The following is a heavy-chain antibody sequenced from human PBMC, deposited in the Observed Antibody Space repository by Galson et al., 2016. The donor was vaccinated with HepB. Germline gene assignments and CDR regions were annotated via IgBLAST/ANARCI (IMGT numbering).Heavy chain of an antibody. CDR1: GFSFSDHY. D-gene: IGHD2-8*01. Sequence: SLRLSCAGSGFSFSDHYMDWVRQAPGKGLEWVGRIRNKRNNYITEYAASVIGRFTIPRDDSRNSVDLQMNTLKTEDTAEYYCAIMANGADSDWGQGTLVTVSS. CDR2: IRNKRNNYIT. CDR3: AIMANGADSD. J-gene: IGHJ4*02. V-gene: IGHV3-72*01.